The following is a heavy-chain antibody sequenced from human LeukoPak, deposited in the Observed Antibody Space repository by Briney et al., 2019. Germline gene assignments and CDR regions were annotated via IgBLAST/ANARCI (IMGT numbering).Heavy chain of an antibody. D-gene: IGHD3-9*01. CDR2: MNPNSGNT. Sequence: ASVKVSCKASGYTFTSYDINWVRQATGQGLEWMGWMNPNSGNTGYAQKFQGRVTITRNTSISTAYMELSSLRSEDTAVYYCARAEYDILTGSLIYYFDYWGQGTLVTVSS. V-gene: IGHV1-8*03. CDR3: ARAEYDILTGSLIYYFDY. CDR1: GYTFTSYD. J-gene: IGHJ4*02.